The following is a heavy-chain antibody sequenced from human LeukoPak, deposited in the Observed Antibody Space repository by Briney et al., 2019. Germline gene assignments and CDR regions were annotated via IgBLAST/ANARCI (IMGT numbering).Heavy chain of an antibody. Sequence: GESLKISCKGSGSSFTSYWIGWVRQLPGKGLEWMGIIYPGDSDTRYSPSFQGQVTISADKSISTAYLQWSSLKASDTAMYYCARGGSGFKTPPYGMDVWGQGTTVTVSS. D-gene: IGHD3-22*01. CDR1: GSSFTSYW. CDR3: ARGGSGFKTPPYGMDV. CDR2: IYPGDSDT. J-gene: IGHJ6*02. V-gene: IGHV5-51*01.